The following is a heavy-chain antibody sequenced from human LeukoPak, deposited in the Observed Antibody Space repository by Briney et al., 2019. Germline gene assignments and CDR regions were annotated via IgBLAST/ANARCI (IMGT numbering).Heavy chain of an antibody. V-gene: IGHV4-38-2*01. CDR2: TAHRGST. Sequence: SETLSLTCDVSGYSISGGYFWGWIRQPPGRGLEWIGSTAHRGSTYYNPSLKGRVSISIDGSKNQFSLSLTSVTAADTAIYCCARVTRNSGWFFDYWGQGTLATVSS. D-gene: IGHD6-19*01. J-gene: IGHJ4*02. CDR3: ARVTRNSGWFFDY. CDR1: GYSISGGYF.